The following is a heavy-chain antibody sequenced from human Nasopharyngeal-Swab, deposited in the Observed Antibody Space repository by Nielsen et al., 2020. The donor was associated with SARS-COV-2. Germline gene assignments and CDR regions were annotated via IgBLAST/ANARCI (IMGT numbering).Heavy chain of an antibody. CDR1: GYSFTSYW. Sequence: KVSCKGSGYSFTSYWISWVRQMPGKGLEWMGRIDPSDSYTNYSPSFQGHVTISADKSISTAYLQWSSLKASDTAMYYCARHHCSSTSCYVDFDYWGQGTLVTVSS. CDR2: IDPSDSYT. V-gene: IGHV5-10-1*01. CDR3: ARHHCSSTSCYVDFDY. J-gene: IGHJ4*02. D-gene: IGHD2-2*01.